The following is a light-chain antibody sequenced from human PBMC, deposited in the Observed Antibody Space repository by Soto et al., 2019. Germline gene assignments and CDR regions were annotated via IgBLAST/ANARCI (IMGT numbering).Light chain of an antibody. V-gene: IGLV2-14*01. CDR2: DVS. CDR1: SSDVGGYNY. CDR3: CSYTSSSLYV. Sequence: QSALTQPASVSGSPGQSITISCTGTSSDVGGYNYVSWYQQHPGKAPKLMIYDVSNRPSGVSNRFSGSKSGNTASLTISGLQADDEADYYCCSYTSSSLYVFGTGTKVTVL. J-gene: IGLJ1*01.